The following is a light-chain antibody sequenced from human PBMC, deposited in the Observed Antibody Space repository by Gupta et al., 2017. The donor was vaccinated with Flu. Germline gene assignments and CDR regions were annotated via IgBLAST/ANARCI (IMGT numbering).Light chain of an antibody. CDR3: QHHSTSNT. CDR1: QSVASY. J-gene: IGKJ2*01. V-gene: IGKV3-20*01. CDR2: GAS. Sequence: EIVLTQSPGTLSLSPGERATRSCRDSQSVASYLVWYQQKAGQAPRLLIYGASSRDTGIPDRFCGSGEGKDFSLTSSRREYEACAVYYVQHHSTSNTFGQGTKLEIK.